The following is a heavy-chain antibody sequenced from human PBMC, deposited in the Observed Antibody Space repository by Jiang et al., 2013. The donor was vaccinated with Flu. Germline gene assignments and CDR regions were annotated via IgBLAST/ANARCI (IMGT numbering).Heavy chain of an antibody. CDR2: IYYSGST. V-gene: IGHV4-59*01. J-gene: IGHJ6*02. Sequence: PGLVKPSETLSLTCTVSGGSISSYYWSWIRQPPGKGLEWIGYIYYSGSTNYNPSLKSRVTISVDTSKNQFSLKLSSVTAADTAVYYCARDHPRYGMDVWGQGTTVTVSS. CDR3: ARDHPRYGMDV. CDR1: GGSISSYY.